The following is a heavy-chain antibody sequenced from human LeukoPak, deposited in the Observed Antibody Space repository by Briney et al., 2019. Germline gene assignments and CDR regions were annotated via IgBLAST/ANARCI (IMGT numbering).Heavy chain of an antibody. Sequence: GGSLGLSCAASGFTFSSYAMGWVRQAPGKGLEWVSAISGSGGSTYYADSVKGRFTISRDNSKNTLYLQVNSLRAEDTAVYYCAKDPAIVVVVAAHFDYWGQGTLVTVSS. CDR2: ISGSGGST. CDR1: GFTFSSYA. J-gene: IGHJ4*02. V-gene: IGHV3-23*01. CDR3: AKDPAIVVVVAAHFDY. D-gene: IGHD2-15*01.